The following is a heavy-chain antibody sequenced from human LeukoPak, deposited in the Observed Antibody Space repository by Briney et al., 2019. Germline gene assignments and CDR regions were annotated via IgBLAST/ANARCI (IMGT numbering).Heavy chain of an antibody. CDR3: ARGALRLGSTTYFDY. J-gene: IGHJ4*02. Sequence: GRSLRLACAVAGLTFSTYGMQWVSQAQGKGLEWVAVVWYDGSNKYYADSGEGRFTISRDNSKNTLYLQMNSLRADDTAVYYCARGALRLGSTTYFDYWGQGTLVTVSS. CDR1: GLTFSTYG. V-gene: IGHV3-33*01. D-gene: IGHD2/OR15-2a*01. CDR2: VWYDGSNK.